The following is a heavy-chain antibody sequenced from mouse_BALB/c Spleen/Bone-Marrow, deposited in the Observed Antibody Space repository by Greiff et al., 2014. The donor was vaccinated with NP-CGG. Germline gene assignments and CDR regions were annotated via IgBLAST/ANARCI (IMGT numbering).Heavy chain of an antibody. CDR1: GYTFTSYY. CDR3: ARRKWAMDY. D-gene: IGHD1-3*01. Sequence: QVQLQQSGPELVKPGASVRISCKASGYTFTSYYIHWVKQRPGQGLEWIGWIYPGNVNTKYNEKFKVKATLTADKSSSTAYMQLSSLTSEDSAVYFCARRKWAMDYWGQGTSVPVSS. J-gene: IGHJ4*01. CDR2: IYPGNVNT. V-gene: IGHV1S56*01.